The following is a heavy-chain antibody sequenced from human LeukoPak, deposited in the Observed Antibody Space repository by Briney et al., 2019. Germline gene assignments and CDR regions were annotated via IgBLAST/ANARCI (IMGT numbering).Heavy chain of an antibody. J-gene: IGHJ4*02. Sequence: TGGSLRPSCAASGFTFSSYAMSWVRQAPGKGLEWVSAINSAGSTYYGDSVRGRFTISRDNSKNVLHLQMNSLRAEDTALYYCTKDQNTVATAPFDYWGLGTPVTVSS. CDR3: TKDQNTVATAPFDY. CDR2: INSAGST. V-gene: IGHV3-23*01. CDR1: GFTFSSYA. D-gene: IGHD4-17*01.